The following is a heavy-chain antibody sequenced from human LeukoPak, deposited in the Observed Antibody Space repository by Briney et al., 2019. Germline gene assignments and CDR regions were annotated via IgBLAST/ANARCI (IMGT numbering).Heavy chain of an antibody. Sequence: GGSLRLSCAASGFTFMTSWMGWVRQAPGKGLEWVANIKQDGSEEYYVDSVKGRFTISRDNAKNSLYLQMNSLRAEDTAVYYCARASAGPFPLDYWGQGTLVTVSS. CDR3: ARASAGPFPLDY. J-gene: IGHJ4*02. CDR1: GFTFMTSW. V-gene: IGHV3-7*02. CDR2: IKQDGSEE. D-gene: IGHD6-13*01.